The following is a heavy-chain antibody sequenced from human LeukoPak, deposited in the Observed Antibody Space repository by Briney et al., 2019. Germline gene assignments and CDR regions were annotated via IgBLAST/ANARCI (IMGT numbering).Heavy chain of an antibody. CDR3: TTDVEVRTTLDY. Sequence: PGGSLRLSCAASGFTFSNAWMSWVRQAPGKGLEWVGRIKSKTDGGTTDYAAPVKGRFTISRDDSKNTLYLQMNSLKTEDTAVYYCTTDVEVRTTLDYWGQGTLVTVSS. CDR1: GFTFSNAW. CDR2: IKSKTDGGTT. D-gene: IGHD1-7*01. J-gene: IGHJ4*02. V-gene: IGHV3-15*01.